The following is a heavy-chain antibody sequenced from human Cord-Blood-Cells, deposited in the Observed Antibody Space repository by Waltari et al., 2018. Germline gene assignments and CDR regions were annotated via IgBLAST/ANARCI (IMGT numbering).Heavy chain of an antibody. CDR2: INHSGST. Sequence: QVQLQQWGAGLLKPSETLSLTCAVYGGSFSGYYWSWTRQPPGKGLEWIGEINHSGSTNYNPSLKSRVTISVDTSKNQFSLKLSSVTAADTAVYYCARGYNWNYNWFDPWGQGTLVTVSS. CDR3: ARGYNWNYNWFDP. J-gene: IGHJ5*02. CDR1: GGSFSGYY. V-gene: IGHV4-34*01. D-gene: IGHD1-7*01.